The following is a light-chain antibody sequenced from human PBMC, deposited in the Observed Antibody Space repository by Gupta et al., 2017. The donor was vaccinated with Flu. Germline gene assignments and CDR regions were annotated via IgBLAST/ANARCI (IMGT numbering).Light chain of an antibody. CDR3: QAWDNSPVV. Sequence: SYELTQPPSVSVSPGQTASITCSGGKMGDKYACWYQQKPGHSPVLVIYQDSKRPSGSPARFAGSNSGTTATLTIRGTQAMDEEDYYCQAWDNSPVVFGGGTKLTVL. CDR1: KMGDKY. V-gene: IGLV3-1*01. J-gene: IGLJ2*01. CDR2: QDS.